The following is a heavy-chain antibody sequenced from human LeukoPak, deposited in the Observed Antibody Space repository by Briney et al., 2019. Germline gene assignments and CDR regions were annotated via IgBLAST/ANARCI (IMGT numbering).Heavy chain of an antibody. CDR1: GYTFTSYY. Sequence: ASVKVSCKASGYTFTSYYMRWVRQAPGQGLEWMGIINPIGGSTSYTQKLQGRVTMTRDMSTSTVYMELGSLRSEDTAVYYCARAYSSSTGFDYWGQGTLVTVSS. CDR2: INPIGGST. J-gene: IGHJ4*02. D-gene: IGHD6-13*01. V-gene: IGHV1-46*04. CDR3: ARAYSSSTGFDY.